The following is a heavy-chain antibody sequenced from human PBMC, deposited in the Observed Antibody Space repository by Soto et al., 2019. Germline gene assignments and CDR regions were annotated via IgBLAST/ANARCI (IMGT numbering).Heavy chain of an antibody. J-gene: IGHJ1*01. Sequence: ETLSLTCTVSGGSISSYYWSWIRQPPGKGLEWIGYIYYSGSTNYNPSLKSRVTISVDTSKKQFSLKLSSVTAADTAVYYCGRGRRAYYDSSGTLPQHWGQGTMVTVSA. CDR1: GGSISSYY. D-gene: IGHD3-22*01. CDR2: IYYSGST. V-gene: IGHV4-59*01. CDR3: GRGRRAYYDSSGTLPQH.